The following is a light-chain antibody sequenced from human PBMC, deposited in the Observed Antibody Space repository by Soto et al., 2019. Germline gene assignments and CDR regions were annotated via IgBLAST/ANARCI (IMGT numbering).Light chain of an antibody. V-gene: IGLV2-23*01. CDR1: SSNVGTNNL. J-gene: IGLJ1*01. Sequence: QSALTQPASVSGSPGQSITISCTGTSSNVGTNNLFSWYQLPPGNAPKLMIYNGRKRPAGVSNRFSGSNSGNTASMTISGLQAEDEADYYCCSYAGSSTDVFGTGTKLTVL. CDR3: CSYAGSSTDV. CDR2: NGR.